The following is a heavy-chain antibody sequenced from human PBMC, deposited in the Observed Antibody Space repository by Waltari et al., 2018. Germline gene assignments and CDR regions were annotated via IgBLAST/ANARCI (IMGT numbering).Heavy chain of an antibody. CDR2: INHSGST. V-gene: IGHV4-34*01. CDR3: ARVRNSSGERYYFDY. Sequence: QVQLQQWGAGLLKPSETLSLTCAVYGGSFSGYYWSWIRQPPGQGLEWIGEINHSGSTNYNPSLKSRVTISVDTSKNQFSLKLSSVTAADTAVYYCARVRNSSGERYYFDYWGQGTLVTVSS. CDR1: GGSFSGYY. J-gene: IGHJ4*02. D-gene: IGHD6-19*01.